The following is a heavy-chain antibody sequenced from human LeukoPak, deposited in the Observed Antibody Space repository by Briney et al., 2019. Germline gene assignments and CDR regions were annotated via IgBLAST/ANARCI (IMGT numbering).Heavy chain of an antibody. J-gene: IGHJ3*02. V-gene: IGHV1-18*01. Sequence: ASVKVSCKASGYTFTSYGISWVRQAPGQGLEGMGWISAYNGNTNYAQKLQARVTMTTDTSKSTAYMELRSLRSDDTAVYYCARDTAVAGLKAFDIWGQGTMVTVSS. CDR1: GYTFTSYG. CDR2: ISAYNGNT. D-gene: IGHD6-19*01. CDR3: ARDTAVAGLKAFDI.